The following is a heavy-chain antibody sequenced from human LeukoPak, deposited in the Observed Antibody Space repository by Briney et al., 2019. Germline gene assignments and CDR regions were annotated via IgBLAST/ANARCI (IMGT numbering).Heavy chain of an antibody. CDR1: GYTFTTYG. CDR3: ARDRDYGDFPYFDY. Sequence: GASVKVSCKASGYTFTTYGISWVRQAPGQGLEWMGWISAYNGNTNYAQKLQGRVTMTTDTSTSTAYMELRSLRSDDTAVYYCARDRDYGDFPYFDYWGQGTLVTVSS. D-gene: IGHD4-17*01. CDR2: ISAYNGNT. V-gene: IGHV1-18*01. J-gene: IGHJ4*02.